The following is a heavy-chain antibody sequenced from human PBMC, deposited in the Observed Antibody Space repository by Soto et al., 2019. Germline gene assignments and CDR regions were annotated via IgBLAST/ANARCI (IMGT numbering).Heavy chain of an antibody. CDR1: GYTFTSYA. CDR3: AQGSSSWYDLRY. J-gene: IGHJ4*02. CDR2: INAGNGNT. Sequence: QVQLVQSGAEVKKPGASVKVSCKASGYTFTSYAMHWVRQAPGQRLEWMGWINAGNGNTKYSQKFQGRVTITRDTSASTAYMELSSLRSEDTAVYYCAQGSSSWYDLRYWGQGTLVTVSS. V-gene: IGHV1-3*01. D-gene: IGHD6-13*01.